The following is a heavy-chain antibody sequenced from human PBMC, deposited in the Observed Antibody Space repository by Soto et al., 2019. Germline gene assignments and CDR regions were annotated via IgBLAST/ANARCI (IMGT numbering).Heavy chain of an antibody. CDR2: TYYRSKWYN. V-gene: IGHV6-1*01. Sequence: QSQTLSLTCAISGDSVSSTSAAWNWIRQSPSRGLEWLGRTYYRSKWYNDYAVSVKSRITINPDTSKNQFSLQLNSVTPEDTAVYYCARDLPYSSGQNYYYYGMDVWGQGTTVTVSS. J-gene: IGHJ6*02. CDR3: ARDLPYSSGQNYYYYGMDV. D-gene: IGHD6-19*01. CDR1: GDSVSSTSAA.